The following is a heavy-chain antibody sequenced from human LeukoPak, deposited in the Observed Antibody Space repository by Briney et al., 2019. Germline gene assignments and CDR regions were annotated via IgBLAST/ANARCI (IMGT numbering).Heavy chain of an antibody. V-gene: IGHV4-59*01. J-gene: IGHJ6*03. Sequence: PSETLSLTCTVSGGSISSYYWSWIRQPPGKGLEWIGYIYYSGSTNYNPSLKSRVTISVDTSKNQFSLKLSSVTAADTAVYYCAREYSTPLIYYYMDVWGNGTTVTVSS. CDR3: AREYSTPLIYYYMDV. CDR2: IYYSGST. CDR1: GGSISSYY. D-gene: IGHD6-13*01.